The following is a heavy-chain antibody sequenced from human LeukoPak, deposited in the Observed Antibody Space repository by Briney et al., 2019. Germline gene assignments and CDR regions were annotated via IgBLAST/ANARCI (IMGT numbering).Heavy chain of an antibody. CDR1: GGTFSSYA. CDR3: ARGNLLAYYYYYMDV. D-gene: IGHD2-15*01. Sequence: SVKVSCKASGGTFSSYAISWVRQAPGQGLEWMGGSIPIFGTANYAQKFQGRVTITTDESTSTAYMELSSLRSEDTAVYYCARGNLLAYYYYYMDVWGKGITVTVSS. V-gene: IGHV1-69*05. J-gene: IGHJ6*03. CDR2: SIPIFGTA.